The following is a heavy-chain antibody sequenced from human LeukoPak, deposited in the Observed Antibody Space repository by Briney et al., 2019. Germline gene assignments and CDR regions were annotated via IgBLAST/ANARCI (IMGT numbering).Heavy chain of an antibody. CDR2: IIPIFGTA. CDR1: GDTFSSYA. J-gene: IGHJ5*02. CDR3: ARDLCSSTSCYTGYWFDP. D-gene: IGHD2-2*02. V-gene: IGHV1-69*05. Sequence: SVKVSCKASGDTFSSYAISWVRQAPGQGLEWMGGIIPIFGTANYAQKFQGRVTITTDESTSTAYMELSSLRSEDTAVYYCARDLCSSTSCYTGYWFDPWGQGTLVTVSS.